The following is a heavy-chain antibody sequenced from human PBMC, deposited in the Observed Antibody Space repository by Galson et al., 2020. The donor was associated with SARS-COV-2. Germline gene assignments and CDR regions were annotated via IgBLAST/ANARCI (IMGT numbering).Heavy chain of an antibody. Sequence: SQTLSLTCAISGDSVSSNSAAWNWIRQSPSRGLEWLGRTYYRSRWYNDYAVSVKSRIIIEPDTSKNQFSLQLNSVTPEDTAVYYCAREAYYYDSSGDFKAFDIWGQGTMVTVSS. J-gene: IGHJ3*02. V-gene: IGHV6-1*01. CDR1: GDSVSSNSAA. CDR2: TYYRSRWYN. D-gene: IGHD3-22*01. CDR3: AREAYYYDSSGDFKAFDI.